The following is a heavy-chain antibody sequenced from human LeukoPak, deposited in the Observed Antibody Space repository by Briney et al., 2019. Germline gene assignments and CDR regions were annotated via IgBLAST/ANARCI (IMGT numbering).Heavy chain of an antibody. CDR1: GYTFTSYY. V-gene: IGHV1-46*01. D-gene: IGHD2-8*01. CDR3: ARLSRRPNGDY. J-gene: IGHJ4*02. Sequence: WASVKVSCKASGYTFTSYYMHWVRQAPGQGLEWMGIINPSGGSTSYAQKFQGRVTTTRDMSTSTVYMELSSLRSEDTAVYYCARLSRRPNGDYWGQGTLVTVSS. CDR2: INPSGGST.